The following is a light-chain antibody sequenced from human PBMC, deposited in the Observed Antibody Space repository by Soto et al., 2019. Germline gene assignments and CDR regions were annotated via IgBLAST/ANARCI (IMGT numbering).Light chain of an antibody. CDR1: QSISNY. CDR3: QQSYVVPYT. V-gene: IGKV1-39*01. J-gene: IGKJ2*01. Sequence: DIQMTQSPSSLSASVGDRVTITCRASQSISNYLNWYQHKPGEAPKFLIYAASNLQSGVPSRFSGSGSGTDFTLTITSLQPEDFATYFCQQSYVVPYTFGLGTKLEIK. CDR2: AAS.